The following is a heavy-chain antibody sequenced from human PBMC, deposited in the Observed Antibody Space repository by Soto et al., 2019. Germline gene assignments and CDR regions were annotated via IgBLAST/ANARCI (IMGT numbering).Heavy chain of an antibody. V-gene: IGHV4-59*11. J-gene: IGHJ4*02. CDR1: GGSINNHY. CDR3: TRANWYSEY. Sequence: QVQLQESGPGLVKPSETLSLTCTVSGGSINNHYWGWIRQPPGKGLEWLGYVYYNGITNYNPSLESRVTMSVDTSKNQVSLNLTSLTAADTAIYFCTRANWYSEYWGQGTLVTVSS. CDR2: VYYNGIT. D-gene: IGHD7-27*01.